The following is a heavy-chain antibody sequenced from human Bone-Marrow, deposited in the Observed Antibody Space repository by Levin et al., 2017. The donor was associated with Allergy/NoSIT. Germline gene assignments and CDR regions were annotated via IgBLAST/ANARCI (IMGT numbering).Heavy chain of an antibody. CDR1: GGSISSSNW. CDR3: ARDAWSDDQGGSQFDL. D-gene: IGHD5-12*01. V-gene: IGHV4-4*02. Sequence: PGGSLRLSCAVSGGSISSSNWWSWVRQSPGKGLEWIGEVYHYGSTNVNPSLKSRVIIGKDKSKNQFSLKLNSVTAADTAVYYCARDAWSDDQGGSQFDLWGQGILVTVSS. J-gene: IGHJ5*01. CDR2: VYHYGST.